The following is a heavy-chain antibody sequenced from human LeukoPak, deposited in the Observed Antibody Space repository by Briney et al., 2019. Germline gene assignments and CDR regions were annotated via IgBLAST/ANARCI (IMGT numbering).Heavy chain of an antibody. J-gene: IGHJ3*02. Sequence: GGSLRLSCAASGFTFSSYSMNWVRQAPGKGLEWVSSISSSSSYIYYADSVKGRFTISRDNAKNSLYLQMNSLRAEDTAVYYCARDFFGSGKIPDAFDIWGQGTMVTVSS. CDR1: GFTFSSYS. CDR3: ARDFFGSGKIPDAFDI. CDR2: ISSSSSYI. V-gene: IGHV3-21*01. D-gene: IGHD3-10*01.